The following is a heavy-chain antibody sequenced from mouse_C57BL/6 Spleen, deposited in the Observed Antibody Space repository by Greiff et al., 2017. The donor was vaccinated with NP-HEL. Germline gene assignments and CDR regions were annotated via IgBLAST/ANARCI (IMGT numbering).Heavy chain of an antibody. CDR1: GYAFSSSW. Sequence: VQLQQSGPELVKPGASVKISCKASGYAFSSSWMNWVKQRPGKGLEWIGRIYPGDGDTNYNGKFKGKATLTADKSSSTAYMQLSSLTSEDSAVDFCARSHYYGSSFDYWGQGTTLTVSS. V-gene: IGHV1-82*01. J-gene: IGHJ2*01. CDR3: ARSHYYGSSFDY. CDR2: IYPGDGDT. D-gene: IGHD1-1*01.